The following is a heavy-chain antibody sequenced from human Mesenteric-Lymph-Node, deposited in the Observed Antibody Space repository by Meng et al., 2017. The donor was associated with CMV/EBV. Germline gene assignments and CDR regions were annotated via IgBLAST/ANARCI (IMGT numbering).Heavy chain of an antibody. Sequence: GGSLRLSCVGSGFFFSADWMSWVRQAPGKGPEWVANIKQDGSDKNYVDSVKGRFTISRDNAKNSLYLQMNSLRVEDTAVYYCARDQKHALDFWSGYRRSWGSDWFDPWGQGTLVTVSS. CDR2: IKQDGSDK. D-gene: IGHD3-3*01. J-gene: IGHJ5*02. CDR3: ARDQKHALDFWSGYRRSWGSDWFDP. V-gene: IGHV3-7*01. CDR1: GFFFSADW.